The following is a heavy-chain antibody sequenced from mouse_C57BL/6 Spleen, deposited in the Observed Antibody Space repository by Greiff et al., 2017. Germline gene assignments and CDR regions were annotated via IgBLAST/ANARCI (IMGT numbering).Heavy chain of an antibody. Sequence: EVKLVESGGGLVKPGGSLKLSCAASGFTFSDYGMHWVRQAPEKGLEWVAYISSGSSTNYYADTVKGRFTISRDNAKNTLFLQMTSLRSEDTAMYYCARGGYYYGSSYPYYYAMDYWGQGTSVTVSS. CDR1: GFTFSDYG. V-gene: IGHV5-17*01. CDR2: ISSGSSTN. J-gene: IGHJ4*01. D-gene: IGHD1-1*01. CDR3: ARGGYYYGSSYPYYYAMDY.